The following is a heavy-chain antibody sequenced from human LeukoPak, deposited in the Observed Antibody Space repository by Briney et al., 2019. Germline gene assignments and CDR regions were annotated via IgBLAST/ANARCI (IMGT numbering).Heavy chain of an antibody. D-gene: IGHD2-2*01. J-gene: IGHJ4*02. CDR3: ARGGSSTSARPYYFDY. V-gene: IGHV1-69*13. CDR2: IIPIFGTA. CDR1: GGTFSSYA. Sequence: ASVKVSCKASGGTFSSYAISWVRQAPGQGLEWMGGIIPIFGTANYAQKFQGRVTVTADESTSTAYMELSSLRSEDTAVYYCARGGSSTSARPYYFDYWGQGTLVTVSS.